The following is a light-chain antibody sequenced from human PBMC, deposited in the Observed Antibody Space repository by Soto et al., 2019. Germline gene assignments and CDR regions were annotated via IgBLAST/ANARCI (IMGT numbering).Light chain of an antibody. V-gene: IGLV2-11*01. Sequence: QSVLTQPRSVSGSLGQSVTISCTGTSSDVGGYNYVSWYQQHPGKASKLMIYDVTKRPSGVPDWFSGSKSGNTASLTISGLQAEDEADYYCCSYAGSYTLVFGGGTKLTVL. CDR1: SSDVGGYNY. CDR3: CSYAGSYTLV. J-gene: IGLJ2*01. CDR2: DVT.